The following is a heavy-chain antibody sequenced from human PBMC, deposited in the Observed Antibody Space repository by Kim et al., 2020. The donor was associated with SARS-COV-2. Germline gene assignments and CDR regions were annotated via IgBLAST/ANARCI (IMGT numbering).Heavy chain of an antibody. J-gene: IGHJ6*02. V-gene: IGHV3-23*01. D-gene: IGHD2-15*01. Sequence: GGSLRLSCAASGFTFSSYAMSWVRQAPGKGLEWVSAISGSGGSTYYADSVKGRFTISRDNSKNTLYLQMNSLRAEDTAVYYCARRYCSGGSCYGSYYYYGLDVWGRGTTVTVSS. CDR3: ARRYCSGGSCYGSYYYYGLDV. CDR1: GFTFSSYA. CDR2: ISGSGGST.